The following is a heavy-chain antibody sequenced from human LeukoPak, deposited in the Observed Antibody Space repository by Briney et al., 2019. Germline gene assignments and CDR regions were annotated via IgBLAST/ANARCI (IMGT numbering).Heavy chain of an antibody. V-gene: IGHV1-2*02. D-gene: IGHD3-10*01. Sequence: ASVKVSCKASGYTFTGYYMHWVRQDPGQGLEWMGWINPNSGGTNYAQKFQGRVTMTRDTSISTAYMELSRLRSDDTAMYYCARERITMVRGVSSLSYWGQGTLVTVSS. CDR2: INPNSGGT. J-gene: IGHJ4*02. CDR3: ARERITMVRGVSSLSY. CDR1: GYTFTGYY.